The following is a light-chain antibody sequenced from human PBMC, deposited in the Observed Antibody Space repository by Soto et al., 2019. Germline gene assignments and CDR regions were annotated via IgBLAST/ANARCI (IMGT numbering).Light chain of an antibody. J-gene: IGKJ4*01. CDR1: QGIISW. Sequence: DIQMTQSPSSVSASVGDRVTITSRASQGIISWLACYQQKPGKAPKLLIYAASSLQSGVPPRFSGSRSGTDFTLTIRSLQPEDFATYYCQQANSFPLTFGGGTTVEIK. CDR2: AAS. V-gene: IGKV1-12*01. CDR3: QQANSFPLT.